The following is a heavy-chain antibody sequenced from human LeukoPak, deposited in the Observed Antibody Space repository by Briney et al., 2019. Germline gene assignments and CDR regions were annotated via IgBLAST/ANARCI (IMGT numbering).Heavy chain of an antibody. J-gene: IGHJ3*02. V-gene: IGHV3-48*04. CDR1: GFTFNNYN. CDR3: ARGNPNLGPGVDI. Sequence: SGGSLRLSCTASGFTFNNYNMNWVRQAPGKGLEWVSYITSTSSTIYYADSVKGRFTISRDNARNSLYLQMNSLRAEDTAVYYCARGNPNLGPGVDIWGQGTMVTVSS. D-gene: IGHD3-3*01. CDR2: ITSTSSTI.